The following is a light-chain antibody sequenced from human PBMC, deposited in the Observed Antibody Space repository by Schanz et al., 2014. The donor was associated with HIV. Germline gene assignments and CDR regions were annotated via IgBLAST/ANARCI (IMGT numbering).Light chain of an antibody. CDR3: QQYNDRSYT. CDR1: QYISSG. V-gene: IGKV1-5*03. CDR2: EAS. J-gene: IGKJ2*01. Sequence: DIQMTQSPSTLSASVGDRVSITCRSSQYISSGLAWYQQKPGKAPNLLIYEASTLETGVPSRFSGSGFGTEFTLAISSLQPEDFATYYCQQYNDRSYTFGQGTKLEIK.